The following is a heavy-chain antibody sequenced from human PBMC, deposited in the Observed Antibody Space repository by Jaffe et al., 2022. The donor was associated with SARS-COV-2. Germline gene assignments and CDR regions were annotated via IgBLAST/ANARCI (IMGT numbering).Heavy chain of an antibody. CDR2: ISYSGST. D-gene: IGHD5-18*01. CDR1: GGSISSSNYY. Sequence: QLQLQESGPGLVKPSETLSLTCTVSGGSISSSNYYWGWIRQPPGKGLEWIGSISYSGSTYYNPSLKSRVTISVDTSKNQFSLKLSSVTAADTAIYFCARQKAAITARVGHWGQGTLVTVSS. V-gene: IGHV4-39*01. J-gene: IGHJ4*02. CDR3: ARQKAAITARVGH.